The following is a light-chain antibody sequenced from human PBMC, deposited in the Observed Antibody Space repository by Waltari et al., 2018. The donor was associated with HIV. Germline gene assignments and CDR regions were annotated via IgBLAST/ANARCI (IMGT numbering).Light chain of an antibody. CDR2: AAS. J-gene: IGKJ2*03. V-gene: IGKV1-9*01. Sequence: DIQLTQSPSFLSESVGDRVTFTCRASQGIRSYLAWYQQKPGKAPKLLIYAASTLQSGVPSRFSGSGSGTEFTLTISSLQPEDFATYYCQQLNSYPPYSFGQGTKLEIK. CDR3: QQLNSYPPYS. CDR1: QGIRSY.